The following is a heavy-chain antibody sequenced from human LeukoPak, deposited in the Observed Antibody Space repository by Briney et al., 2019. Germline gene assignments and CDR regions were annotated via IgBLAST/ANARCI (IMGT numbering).Heavy chain of an antibody. D-gene: IGHD5-24*01. CDR1: GYTFTSYW. Sequence: ESLQFPSKGSGYTFTSYWIGWLRHMPGKGLEWMGIIYPGDADPSYSPSFQGQVTISADKSISTAYLQWTIVTAPDTPMYYCARLTVERATSYWDYWGQGTLVTVSS. V-gene: IGHV5-51*01. CDR2: IYPGDADP. CDR3: ARLTVERATSYWDY. J-gene: IGHJ4*02.